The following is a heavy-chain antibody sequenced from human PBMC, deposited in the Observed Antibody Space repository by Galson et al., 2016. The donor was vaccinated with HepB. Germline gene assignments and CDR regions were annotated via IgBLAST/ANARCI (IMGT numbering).Heavy chain of an antibody. Sequence: TLSLTCTVSGGSISSGDNYWNWFRQPPGKGLEWNGYIFYYERTYYNPSLKSRLTMSVDTSKNQFSLKLSSVTAADTAIYYCARERDCGGDCRLVDYWGQGTLVTVSS. J-gene: IGHJ4*02. D-gene: IGHD2-21*02. CDR1: GGSISSGDNY. CDR3: ARERDCGGDCRLVDY. CDR2: IFYYERT. V-gene: IGHV4-30-4*01.